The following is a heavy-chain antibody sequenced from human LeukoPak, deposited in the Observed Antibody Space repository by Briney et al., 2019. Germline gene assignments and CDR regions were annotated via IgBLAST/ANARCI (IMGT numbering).Heavy chain of an antibody. CDR3: ARGPELLRYFDWLLWTLDY. CDR1: GYTFTGYY. CDR2: INPNSGCT. V-gene: IGHV1-2*04. Sequence: ASVKVSCKASGYTFTGYYMHWVRQAPGQGLEWMGWINPNSGCTNYAQKFQGWVTMTRDTSISTAYMELSRLRSDDTAVYYCARGPELLRYFDWLLWTLDYWGQGTLVTVSS. D-gene: IGHD3-9*01. J-gene: IGHJ4*02.